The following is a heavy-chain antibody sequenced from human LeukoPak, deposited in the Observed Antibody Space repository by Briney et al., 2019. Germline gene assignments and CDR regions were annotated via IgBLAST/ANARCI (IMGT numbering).Heavy chain of an antibody. CDR2: IYYRGNT. CDR1: GGSISSGDYY. V-gene: IGHV4-30-4*01. J-gene: IGHJ3*02. D-gene: IGHD4-17*01. Sequence: SETLSLTCTVSGGSISSGDYYWSWIRQPPGKGLEWIGYIYYRGNTYFNPSLKSRIIISADASKNQFSLKLSSVTAADTAVYYCARGDYGDFGAFDIWGQGTLVTVSS. CDR3: ARGDYGDFGAFDI.